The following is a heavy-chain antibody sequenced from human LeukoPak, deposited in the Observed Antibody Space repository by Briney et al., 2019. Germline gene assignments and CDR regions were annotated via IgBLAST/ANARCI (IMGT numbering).Heavy chain of an antibody. D-gene: IGHD3-22*01. J-gene: IGHJ4*02. CDR3: ARMSSES. Sequence: GGSLRLSCAASGFNFNNYAMNWVRQAPGKGLEWVSSISSSGGSIFYADSVKGRFTISRDNSKNTLYLQMNSLRAEDTAVYYCARMSSESWGQGTLVTASS. CDR1: GFNFNNYA. CDR2: ISSSGGSI. V-gene: IGHV3-21*01.